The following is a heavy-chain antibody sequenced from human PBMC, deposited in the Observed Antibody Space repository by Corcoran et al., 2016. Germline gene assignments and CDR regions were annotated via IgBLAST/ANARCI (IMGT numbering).Heavy chain of an antibody. V-gene: IGHV2-70*01. J-gene: IGHJ5*02. D-gene: IGHD5-12*01. CDR3: ARKRGCYNYGVWFDP. CDR2: IDWDDDK. Sequence: QVTLRESGHALVKPTQTLTLTCTFSGFSLSTSGMCVSWIRQPPGKALEWLALIDWDDDKYYSTSLKTRLTISKDTSKNQVVLTMTNMDTVDTATYYCARKRGCYNYGVWFDPWGQGTLVTVSS. CDR1: GFSLSTSGMC.